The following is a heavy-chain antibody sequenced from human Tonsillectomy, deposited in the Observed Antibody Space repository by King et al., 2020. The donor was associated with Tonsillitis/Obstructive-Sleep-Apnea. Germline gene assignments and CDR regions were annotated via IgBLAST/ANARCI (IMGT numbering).Heavy chain of an antibody. D-gene: IGHD6-13*01. J-gene: IGHJ6*03. CDR1: GFTFSSHA. CDR2: IRTSDGST. Sequence: VQLVESGGGLVQPGGSLRLSCAASGFTFSSHAMSWVRQAPGKGLEWVSVIRTSDGSTDYADSVKGRFTISRDNSRNTLYLQMNSLRAEDTAVYYCAKDCDNSICFLRNYMDVWGKGTTVTVSS. V-gene: IGHV3-23*04. CDR3: AKDCDNSICFLRNYMDV.